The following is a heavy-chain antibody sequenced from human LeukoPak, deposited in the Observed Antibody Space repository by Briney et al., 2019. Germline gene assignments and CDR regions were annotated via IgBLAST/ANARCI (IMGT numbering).Heavy chain of an antibody. V-gene: IGHV3-21*01. CDR2: ITSSSYI. CDR3: VSVPYYYHSCF. Sequence: GGSLRLSCAASGFIFSNYTMNWVRQAPGQGLEWVSSITSSSYIYYADSMQGRFTISRDNAKNSLYLQMNGLRAEDTAVYYCVSVPYYYHSCFWGQGTLVTVSS. D-gene: IGHD3-22*01. J-gene: IGHJ4*02. CDR1: GFIFSNYT.